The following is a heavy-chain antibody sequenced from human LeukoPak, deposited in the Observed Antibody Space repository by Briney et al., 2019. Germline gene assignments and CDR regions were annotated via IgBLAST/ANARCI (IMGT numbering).Heavy chain of an antibody. V-gene: IGHV3-30*18. CDR1: GFTFSSYG. D-gene: IGHD3-16*02. J-gene: IGHJ1*01. Sequence: GGSLRLSCAASGFTFSSYGMHWVRQAPGKGLEWVAVISYDGSNKYYADPVKGRFTISRDNSKNTLYPQMNSLRAEDTAVYYCAKPRGMITFGGVIAEYFQHWGQGTLVTVSS. CDR3: AKPRGMITFGGVIAEYFQH. CDR2: ISYDGSNK.